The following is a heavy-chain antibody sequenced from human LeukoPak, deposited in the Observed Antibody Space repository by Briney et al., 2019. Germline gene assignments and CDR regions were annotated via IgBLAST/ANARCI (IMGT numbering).Heavy chain of an antibody. CDR1: GGSISSSPYY. Sequence: SETLSLTCTVSGGSISSSPYYWGWIRQPPGKGLEWIGSIYYSGSTYYNPSLKSRVTISVDTSKNQFSLKLSSVTAADTAVYYCARDYPGFLEWSVGFDYWGQGTLVTVSS. V-gene: IGHV4-39*07. CDR3: ARDYPGFLEWSVGFDY. J-gene: IGHJ4*02. CDR2: IYYSGST. D-gene: IGHD3-3*01.